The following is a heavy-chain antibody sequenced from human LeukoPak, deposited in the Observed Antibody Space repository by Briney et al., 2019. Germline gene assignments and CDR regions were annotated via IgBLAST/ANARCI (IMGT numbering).Heavy chain of an antibody. Sequence: GRSLRLSCAASGFTFDDYAMHWVRQAPGKGLEWVSGISWNSGSIGYADSVKGRFTISRDNAKNSLYLQMNSLRAEDTALYYCAKDNSSAWHSERYFDYWGQGTLVTVSS. CDR3: AKDNSSAWHSERYFDY. CDR1: GFTFDDYA. V-gene: IGHV3-9*01. D-gene: IGHD6-19*01. CDR2: ISWNSGSI. J-gene: IGHJ4*02.